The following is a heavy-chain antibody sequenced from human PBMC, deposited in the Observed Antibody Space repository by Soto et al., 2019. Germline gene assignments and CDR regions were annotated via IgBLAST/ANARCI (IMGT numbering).Heavy chain of an antibody. CDR1: RDTFTSYY. Sequence: ASVKVSCKAPRDTFTSYYINCVRQAPVQGLGWMGVINPHGGSTAYAQKFKGRVTLTRDTSASTVYMEVSSLTSEDTAMYYCARSSGGNFGIIIEGTNWFAPWGQGTLVTVSS. CDR3: ARSSGGNFGIIIEGTNWFAP. V-gene: IGHV1-46*01. CDR2: INPHGGST. J-gene: IGHJ5*02. D-gene: IGHD1-26*01.